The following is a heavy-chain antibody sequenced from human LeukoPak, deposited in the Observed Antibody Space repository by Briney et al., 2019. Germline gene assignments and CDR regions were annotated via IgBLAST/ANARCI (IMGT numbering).Heavy chain of an antibody. V-gene: IGHV3-7*03. CDR2: INHNGNVN. CDR3: ARGGGLDV. J-gene: IGHJ6*02. Sequence: GGSLRLSCAASGFTFSSYWMNWARQAPGKGLEWVASINHNGNVNYYVDSVKGRFTFSRDNAKNSLYLQMSNLRAEDTAVYFCARGGGLDVCGQGATVTVSS. CDR1: GFTFSSYW. D-gene: IGHD3-16*01.